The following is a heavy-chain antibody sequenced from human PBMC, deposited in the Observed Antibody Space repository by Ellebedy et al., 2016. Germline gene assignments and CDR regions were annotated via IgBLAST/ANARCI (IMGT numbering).Heavy chain of an antibody. CDR3: ARVYHPDYSNYVDRFHY. Sequence: ASVKVSCKASGYTFTGYYMHWVRQAPGQGLEWMGWINPNSGGTNYAQKFQGWVTMTRDTSISTAYMELSRLRSDDTAVYYCARVYHPDYSNYVDRFHYWGQGTLVTVSS. J-gene: IGHJ4*02. V-gene: IGHV1-2*04. CDR1: GYTFTGYY. D-gene: IGHD4-11*01. CDR2: INPNSGGT.